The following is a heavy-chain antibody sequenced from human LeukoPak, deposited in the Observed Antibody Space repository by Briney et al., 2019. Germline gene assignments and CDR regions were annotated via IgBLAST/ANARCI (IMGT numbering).Heavy chain of an antibody. D-gene: IGHD1-1*01. CDR2: IIPILGIA. CDR1: GGTFSSYA. J-gene: IGHJ4*02. CDR3: AREGELRYFDY. V-gene: IGHV1-69*04. Sequence: SVKVSCKATGGTFSSYAISWVRQAPGQGLEWMGRIIPILGIANYAQKFQGRFTITADKSTSTAYMELSSLRSEDTAVYYCAREGELRYFDYWGQGTLVTVSS.